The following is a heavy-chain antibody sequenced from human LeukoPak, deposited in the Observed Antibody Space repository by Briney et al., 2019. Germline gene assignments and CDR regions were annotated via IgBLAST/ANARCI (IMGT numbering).Heavy chain of an antibody. Sequence: SETLSLTCTVSGGSISSYYWSWIRQPPGKGLEWIGYIYYSGSANYNPSLKSRVTISVDTSKNQFSLKLTSVTAADTAVYYCARAPEYGLYYFDYWGQGTLVTVSS. J-gene: IGHJ4*02. CDR3: ARAPEYGLYYFDY. V-gene: IGHV4-59*12. D-gene: IGHD1-14*01. CDR2: IYYSGSA. CDR1: GGSISSYY.